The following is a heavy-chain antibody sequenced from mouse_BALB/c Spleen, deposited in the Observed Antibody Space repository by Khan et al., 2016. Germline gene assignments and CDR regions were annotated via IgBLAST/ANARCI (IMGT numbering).Heavy chain of an antibody. CDR2: INTNTGES. CDR3: ANSRGQLGLPDY. Sequence: QIQVVQSGPELKKPGETVKISCKASGYMFTNYGMNWVKQAPGKGFKWMGWINTNTGESTYAEDFKGRFAFSLESSASTAYLQINNLKNEDTATYFCANSRGQLGLPDYWGQGTTLTVSS. D-gene: IGHD3-2*01. CDR1: GYMFTNYG. V-gene: IGHV9-3*02. J-gene: IGHJ2*01.